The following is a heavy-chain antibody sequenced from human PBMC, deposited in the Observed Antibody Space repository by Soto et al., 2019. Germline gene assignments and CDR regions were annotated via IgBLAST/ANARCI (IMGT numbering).Heavy chain of an antibody. CDR3: ASYPKPGYSSGWST. CDR1: GGSISSYY. V-gene: IGHV4-59*01. CDR2: IYYSGST. Sequence: PSETLSLTCTVSGGSISSYYWSWIRQPPGKGLEWIGYIYYSGSTNYNPSLKSRVTISVDTSKNQFSLKLSSVTAADTAVYYCASYPKPGYSSGWSTWGQGTLVTVSS. D-gene: IGHD6-19*01. J-gene: IGHJ5*02.